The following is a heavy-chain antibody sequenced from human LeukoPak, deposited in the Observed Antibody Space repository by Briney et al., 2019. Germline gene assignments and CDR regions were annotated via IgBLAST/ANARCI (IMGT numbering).Heavy chain of an antibody. V-gene: IGHV4-39*07. CDR2: IYYSGST. D-gene: IGHD3-22*01. CDR1: GGSISSSSYY. CDR3: ARAYDSSGYSFDY. Sequence: SETLSLTCTVSGGSISSSSYYWGWIRQPPGKGLEWIGSIYYSGSTYYNPSLKSRVTILVDKSKNQFSLKLSSVTAADTAVYYCARAYDSSGYSFDYWGQGTLVTVSS. J-gene: IGHJ4*02.